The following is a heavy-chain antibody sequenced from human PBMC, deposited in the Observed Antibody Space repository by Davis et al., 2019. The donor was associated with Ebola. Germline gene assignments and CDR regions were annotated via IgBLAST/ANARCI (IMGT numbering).Heavy chain of an antibody. CDR1: GFTFSSYW. Sequence: GGSLRLSCAASGFTFSSYWMSWVRQAPGKGLEWVANIKQDGSEKYYVDSVKGRFTISRDNAKNSLYLQMNSLRGEDTAVYYCAREARITIFGVNYYYGMDVWGQGTTVTVSS. CDR2: IKQDGSEK. CDR3: AREARITIFGVNYYYGMDV. V-gene: IGHV3-7*03. J-gene: IGHJ6*02. D-gene: IGHD3-3*01.